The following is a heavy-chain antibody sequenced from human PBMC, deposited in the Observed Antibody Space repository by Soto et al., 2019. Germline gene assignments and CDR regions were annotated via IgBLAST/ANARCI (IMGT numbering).Heavy chain of an antibody. CDR2: IWYDGSNK. CDR1: GFTFSSYG. CDR3: AREVARDYYYYYGMDV. Sequence: PGGSMRLSCAASGFTFSSYGMHWVRKAPGKGLEWVAVIWYDGSNKYYADSVKGRFTISRDNSKNTLYLQMNSLRAEDTAVYYCAREVARDYYYYYGMDVWGHGTTVTVSS. D-gene: IGHD5-12*01. J-gene: IGHJ6*02. V-gene: IGHV3-33*01.